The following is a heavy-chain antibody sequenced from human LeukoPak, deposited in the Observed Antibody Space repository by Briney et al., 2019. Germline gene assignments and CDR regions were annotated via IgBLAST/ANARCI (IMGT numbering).Heavy chain of an antibody. J-gene: IGHJ4*02. Sequence: GGSLRLSCAASGFTFSNYAMSWVRQAPGTGLEWVSSLNGRGDSPYYADSVKGRFTISRDNSKNTLYLQMHSLRVEDTAVYYCAKGPHRDYWGQGTLLTVSS. CDR3: AKGPHRDY. CDR1: GFTFSNYA. V-gene: IGHV3-23*01. CDR2: LNGRGDSP.